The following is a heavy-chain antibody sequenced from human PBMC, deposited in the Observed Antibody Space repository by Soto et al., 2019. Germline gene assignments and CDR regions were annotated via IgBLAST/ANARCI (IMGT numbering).Heavy chain of an antibody. D-gene: IGHD2-15*01. V-gene: IGHV3-30*18. CDR2: ISYAGSNT. J-gene: IGHJ5*02. Sequence: QVQLVESGGGVVQPGRSLRLSCAASGFSFNNYAMHWVRQAPGKGLEWVAVISYAGSNTTFADSLKGRFIISRDNSKKARFLKINSLRVEEPAVYYCAKVSGCVGGSCYLSWFDPWGQGTLVTVSS. CDR1: GFSFNNYA. CDR3: AKVSGCVGGSCYLSWFDP.